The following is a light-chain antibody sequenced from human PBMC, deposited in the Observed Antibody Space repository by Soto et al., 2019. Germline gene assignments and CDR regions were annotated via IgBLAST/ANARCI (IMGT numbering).Light chain of an antibody. CDR3: GSWDSSLSAYV. V-gene: IGLV2-14*02. CDR1: SSDFGSYNL. Sequence: QSVLTQPASVSGSPGQSITISCTGTSSDFGSYNLVSWYQQHPGKAPKLMIYEGSKRPSGVSNRFSGSKSGTSATLGITGFQTGDEADYYCGSWDSSLSAYVFGTGTKVTV. J-gene: IGLJ1*01. CDR2: EGS.